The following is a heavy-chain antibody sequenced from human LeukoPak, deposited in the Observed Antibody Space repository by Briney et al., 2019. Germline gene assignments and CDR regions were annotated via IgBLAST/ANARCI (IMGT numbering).Heavy chain of an antibody. J-gene: IGHJ4*02. D-gene: IGHD4/OR15-4a*01. V-gene: IGHV3-53*01. CDR3: ASPIHDYGVAEL. CDR1: EFSVGSNY. Sequence: GGSLRLSCAASEFSVGSNYMTWVRQAPGKGLEWVSVIYSGGGTLYADSVKGRFTISRDKSKNTVYLQMNSLRVEDTAVYYCASPIHDYGVAELWGQGTLVTVSS. CDR2: IYSGGGT.